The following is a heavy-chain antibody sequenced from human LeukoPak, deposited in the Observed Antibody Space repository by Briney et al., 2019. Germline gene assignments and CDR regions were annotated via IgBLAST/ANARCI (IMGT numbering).Heavy chain of an antibody. V-gene: IGHV3-66*01. CDR3: ARRVLRSRSRQLDY. CDR1: GFTVSSNY. J-gene: IGHJ4*02. Sequence: GGSLTLSCAASGFTVSSNYMSWVRQAPGKGLEWVSLIYSGGSTFYADSVKGRFTISRDNSKNTLYLQMNSLRAEDTAVYYCARRVLRSRSRQLDYWGQGTLVTVSS. CDR2: IYSGGST. D-gene: IGHD3-16*01.